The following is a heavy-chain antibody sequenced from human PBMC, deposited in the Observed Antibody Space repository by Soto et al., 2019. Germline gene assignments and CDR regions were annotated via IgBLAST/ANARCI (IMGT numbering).Heavy chain of an antibody. CDR2: ISGSGGST. V-gene: IGHV3-23*01. D-gene: IGHD2-21*01. CDR1: GFTFSSYA. J-gene: IGHJ4*02. Sequence: GGSLRLSCAASGFTFSSYAMSWVRQAPGKGLEWVSAISGSGGSTYYADSVKGRFTIYRDNSKNTLYLKMNSLRAEDTAVYYCAKEYCGGDCYSDYFDYWGQGTLVTVSS. CDR3: AKEYCGGDCYSDYFDY.